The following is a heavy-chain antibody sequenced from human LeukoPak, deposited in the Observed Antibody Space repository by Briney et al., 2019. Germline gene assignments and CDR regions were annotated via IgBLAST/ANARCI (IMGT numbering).Heavy chain of an antibody. Sequence: EASVKVSCKASGYTFTAYDLNWVRQATGQGLEWMGWMNPNSGNTGYAQKFQGRVTMTRNISITTAYMELSNLTSEDTAVYYCARRIRGAPTDYWGQGTLVTVSS. CDR2: MNPNSGNT. CDR1: GYTFTAYD. D-gene: IGHD3-10*01. CDR3: ARRIRGAPTDY. J-gene: IGHJ4*02. V-gene: IGHV1-8*01.